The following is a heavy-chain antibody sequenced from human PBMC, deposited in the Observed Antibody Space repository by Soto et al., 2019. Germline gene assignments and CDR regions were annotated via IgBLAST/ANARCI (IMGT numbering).Heavy chain of an antibody. CDR3: ARDRGIDALDV. CDR1: GFMFSNYW. J-gene: IGHJ3*01. V-gene: IGHV3-7*05. D-gene: IGHD3-10*01. CDR2: IKQDGSEK. Sequence: EVQLVESGGGLVQPGGSLRLSCAASGFMFSNYWMSWVRQVPGRGPEWLAYIKQDGSEKYYVECLKGRFIISRDNANNSLYLQMNSLRAEDTAVYYCARDRGIDALDVWGQGTTVTVSS.